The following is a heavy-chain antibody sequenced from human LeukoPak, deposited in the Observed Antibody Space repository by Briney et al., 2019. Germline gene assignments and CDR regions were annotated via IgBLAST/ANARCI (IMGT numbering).Heavy chain of an antibody. CDR3: AREGIAAAGDNNWFDP. CDR2: INPNSGGT. CDR1: GYTFTAYY. V-gene: IGHV1-2*04. D-gene: IGHD6-13*01. Sequence: GASVKVSCKASGYTFTAYYMHWVRQAPGQGLEWMGWINPNSGGTNYAQKFQGWVTMTRDTSISTAYMELSRLRSDDTAVYYCAREGIAAAGDNNWFDPWGQGTLVTVSS. J-gene: IGHJ5*02.